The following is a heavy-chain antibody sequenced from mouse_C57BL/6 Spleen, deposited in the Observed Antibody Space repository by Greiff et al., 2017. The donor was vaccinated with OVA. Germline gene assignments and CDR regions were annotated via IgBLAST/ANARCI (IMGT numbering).Heavy chain of an antibody. V-gene: IGHV5-16*01. CDR2: INYDGSST. CDR3: ARAKGGYFDY. CDR1: GFTFSDYY. J-gene: IGHJ2*01. Sequence: EVQVVESEGGLVQPGSSMKLSCTASGFTFSDYYMAWVRQVPEKGLEWVANINYDGSSTYYLDSLKSRFIISRDNAKNILYLQMSSLKSEDTATYYCARAKGGYFDYWGQGTTLTVSS.